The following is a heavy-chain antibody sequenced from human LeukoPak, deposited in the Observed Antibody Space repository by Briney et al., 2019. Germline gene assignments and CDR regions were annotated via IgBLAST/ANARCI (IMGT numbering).Heavy chain of an antibody. D-gene: IGHD6-19*01. J-gene: IGHJ1*01. CDR2: IRSSGNTI. CDR3: ARGDPAPYSSPAFQH. V-gene: IGHV3-48*03. CDR1: ALTSSTNE. Sequence: GSPRPSCAASALTSSTNEKRWVRQPQRTGLEWDSYIRSSGNTINYANSANSRFTISTHNATNSHFLQLNSLRAAATAVYYCARGDPAPYSSPAFQHWGEGTLVTVSS.